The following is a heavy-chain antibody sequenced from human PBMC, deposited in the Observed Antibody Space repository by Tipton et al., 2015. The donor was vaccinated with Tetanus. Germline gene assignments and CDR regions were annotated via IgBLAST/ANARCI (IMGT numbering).Heavy chain of an antibody. CDR3: ARTVTFWSGYENSYYFDF. CDR1: GGSIRGGTFY. V-gene: IGHV4-39*07. CDR2: IYESGDT. Sequence: TLSLTCTVSGGSIRGGTFYWGWIRQPPGKGLEWIGSIYESGDTYYNPSLKSRVTMSVDTSKNRFSLKLRSVTAADSAVYYCARTVTFWSGYENSYYFDFWGQGILVAVSS. D-gene: IGHD3-3*01. J-gene: IGHJ4*02.